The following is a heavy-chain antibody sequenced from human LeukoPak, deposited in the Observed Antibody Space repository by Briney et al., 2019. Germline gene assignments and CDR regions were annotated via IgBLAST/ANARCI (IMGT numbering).Heavy chain of an antibody. D-gene: IGHD6-13*01. CDR1: GGSISSGDYY. J-gene: IGHJ6*02. V-gene: IGHV4-61*08. CDR2: IYYSGST. Sequence: SETLSLTCTVSGGSISSGDYYWSWIRQPPGKGLEWIGYIYYSGSTNYNPSLKSRVTISVDTSKNQFSLKLSSVTAADTAVYYCARDRRDSSSWYPPYYYYGMDVWGQGTTVTVSS. CDR3: ARDRRDSSSWYPPYYYYGMDV.